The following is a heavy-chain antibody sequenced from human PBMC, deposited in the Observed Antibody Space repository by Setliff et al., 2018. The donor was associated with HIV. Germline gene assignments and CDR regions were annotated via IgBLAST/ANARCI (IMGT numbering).Heavy chain of an antibody. CDR3: ARGRTHWYFDS. J-gene: IGHJ4*02. V-gene: IGHV1-2*02. Sequence: GPSVKVSCKASGYTFSDYFIHWVRQAPGQGLEWMGWMNPNSGGTNQAQEFQGRVTMTRDLSMSTAYMDLSRLRSDDMAIYFCARGRTHWYFDSWGQGTLVTVSS. CDR2: MNPNSGGT. CDR1: GYTFSDYF.